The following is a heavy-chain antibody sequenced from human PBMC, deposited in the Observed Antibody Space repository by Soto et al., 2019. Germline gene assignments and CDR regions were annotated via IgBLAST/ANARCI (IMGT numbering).Heavy chain of an antibody. CDR1: EFTFSTYP. CDR3: ARGASDFWGAYPEIHDVDY. V-gene: IGHV3-30-3*01. CDR2: ISYDETSK. J-gene: IGHJ4*02. Sequence: QVLLVESGGGVVQPGRSLRLSCAASEFTFSTYPMHWVRQAPGKGLEWVAVISYDETSKDYADSVKGRFTISRDNSKDTLYLQMNSLRADDTAVYYCARGASDFWGAYPEIHDVDYWGQGTLVTVSS. D-gene: IGHD3-3*01.